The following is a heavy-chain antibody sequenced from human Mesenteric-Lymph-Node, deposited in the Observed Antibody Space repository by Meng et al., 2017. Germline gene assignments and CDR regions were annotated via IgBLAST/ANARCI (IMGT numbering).Heavy chain of an antibody. J-gene: IGHJ1*01. CDR2: IDSGGTDI. V-gene: IGHV3-74*01. Sequence: GESLKISCAVSGFALRNYWMHWVRQVPGKGLEWVARIDSGGTDISYAESVKGRFVISRDSAKNTLYLQMNSLRAEDTAVYYCARVGYYDSTNYYAYFEYWGQGIKVTVSS. CDR3: ARVGYYDSTNYYAYFEY. D-gene: IGHD3-3*01. CDR1: GFALRNYW.